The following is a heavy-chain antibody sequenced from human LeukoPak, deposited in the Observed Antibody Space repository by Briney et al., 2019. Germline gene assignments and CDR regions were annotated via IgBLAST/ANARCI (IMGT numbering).Heavy chain of an antibody. CDR1: GYSFTNYW. CDR2: IYPGDSDA. Sequence: GESLKISCKGSGYSFTNYWIGWVRQMPGKGLKWMGIIYPGDSDARYSPSFQGQVTISADKSISTAYLQWSSLEASDTAMYYCARQASSSWYVVSDLIDYWGQGTLVTVSP. V-gene: IGHV5-51*01. D-gene: IGHD6-13*01. CDR3: ARQASSSWYVVSDLIDY. J-gene: IGHJ4*02.